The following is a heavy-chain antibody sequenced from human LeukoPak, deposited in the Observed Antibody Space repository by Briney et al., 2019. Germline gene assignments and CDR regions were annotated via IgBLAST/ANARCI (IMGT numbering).Heavy chain of an antibody. CDR3: AKDGTLVGAVSDYFDY. CDR1: GFTFSDYY. CDR2: ISSSGSTI. Sequence: PGGSLRLSCAASGFTFSDYYMSWIRQAPGKGLEWVSYISSSGSTIYYADSVKGRFTISRDNAKNSLYLQMNSLRAEDTAVYYCAKDGTLVGAVSDYFDYWGQGTLVTVSS. J-gene: IGHJ4*02. D-gene: IGHD1-26*01. V-gene: IGHV3-11*01.